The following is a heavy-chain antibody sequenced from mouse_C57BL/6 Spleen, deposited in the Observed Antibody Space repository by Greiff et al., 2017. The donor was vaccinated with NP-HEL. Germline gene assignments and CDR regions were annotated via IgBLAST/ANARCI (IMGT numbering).Heavy chain of an antibody. CDR2: INPNNGGT. Sequence: EVQLQQSGPELVKPGASVKISCKASGYPFTDYYMNWVKQSHGKSLEWIGDINPNNGGTSYNQKFKGKATLTVDKSSSTAYMELRSLTSEDSAVYYCARGRQLRPSNDAMDYWGQGTSVTVSS. J-gene: IGHJ4*01. CDR1: GYPFTDYY. CDR3: ARGRQLRPSNDAMDY. D-gene: IGHD3-2*02. V-gene: IGHV1-26*01.